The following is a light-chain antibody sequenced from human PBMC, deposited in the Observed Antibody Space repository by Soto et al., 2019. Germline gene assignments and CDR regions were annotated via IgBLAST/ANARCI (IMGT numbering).Light chain of an antibody. J-gene: IGKJ4*01. CDR1: QSVANN. CDR2: GAS. V-gene: IGKV3-15*01. CDR3: QQLSSYPST. Sequence: EIVLTQSPGTLSLSPWERATLSCRASQSVANNLAWYQQKPGQAPRLLIYGASSRATGIPARFSGSGSGTEFTLTISSLQSEDFAVYYCQQLSSYPSTFGGGTKVDIK.